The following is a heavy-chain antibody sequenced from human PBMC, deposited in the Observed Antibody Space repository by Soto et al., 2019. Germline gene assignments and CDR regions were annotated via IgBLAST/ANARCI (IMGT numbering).Heavy chain of an antibody. V-gene: IGHV4-30-4*01. CDR2: IYYSGST. Sequence: SETLSLTCTVSGGSISSGDYYWSWIRQPPGKGLEWIGYIYYSGSTYYNPSLKSRVTISVDTSKNQFSLKLSSVTAADTAVYYCAREREGLTYYYDSSGYYSPRGLGYWGQGTLVTVSS. CDR3: AREREGLTYYYDSSGYYSPRGLGY. CDR1: GGSISSGDYY. D-gene: IGHD3-22*01. J-gene: IGHJ4*02.